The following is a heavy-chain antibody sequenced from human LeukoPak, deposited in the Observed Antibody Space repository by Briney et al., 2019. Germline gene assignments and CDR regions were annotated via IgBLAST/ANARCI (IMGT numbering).Heavy chain of an antibody. CDR3: TRGEYTSSPYHFGMDV. CDR1: GGSIRNYI. V-gene: IGHV4-59*12. D-gene: IGHD2-2*01. CDR2: IYYSGST. Sequence: SETLSLTCTVSGGSIRNYIWSWIRRPPGKGLEWIGFIYYSGSTNYSPSLKSRVTISVDTSKNQLSLSLGSVTAADTAVYYCTRGEYTSSPYHFGMDVWGQGTTVTVSS. J-gene: IGHJ6*02.